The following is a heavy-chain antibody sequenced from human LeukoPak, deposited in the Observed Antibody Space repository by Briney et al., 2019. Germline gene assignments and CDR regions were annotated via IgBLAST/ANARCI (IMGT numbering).Heavy chain of an antibody. Sequence: SETLSLTCAVYGGSFSGYYWSWIRQPPGKGLEWIGEINHSGSTNYNPSLTSRVTISVDTSKNQFSLKLSSVTAADTAVYYCARGLRSNYGMDVWGQGTTVTVSS. J-gene: IGHJ6*02. CDR2: INHSGST. V-gene: IGHV4-34*01. CDR3: ARGLRSNYGMDV. CDR1: GGSFSGYY. D-gene: IGHD3-10*01.